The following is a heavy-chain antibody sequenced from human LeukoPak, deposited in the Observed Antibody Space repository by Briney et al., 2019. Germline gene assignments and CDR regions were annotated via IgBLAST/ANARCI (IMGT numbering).Heavy chain of an antibody. Sequence: PGGSLRLSGAASGFTFSRYGMHWVRQAPGKGLEGVADIRNDGSNKYYADSVKGRFTISRDNSKNTLYLQMNGLRAEDTAVYYCARPSGQYGSGTYYDYYFDSWGQGTLVTVSS. CDR1: GFTFSRYG. V-gene: IGHV3-33*01. J-gene: IGHJ4*02. D-gene: IGHD3-10*01. CDR3: ARPSGQYGSGTYYDYYFDS. CDR2: IRNDGSNK.